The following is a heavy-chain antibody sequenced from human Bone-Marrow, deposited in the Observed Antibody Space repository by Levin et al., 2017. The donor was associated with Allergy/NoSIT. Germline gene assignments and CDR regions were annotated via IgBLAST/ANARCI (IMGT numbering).Heavy chain of an antibody. J-gene: IGHJ6*02. CDR2: IDPSSGDT. Sequence: ASVKVSCKSSGYTFTKYYIHWVRQAPGQGPEWVGVIDPSSGDTSYAQKFQGRVTMTSDTSPSTVHMDLTSLTSEDTAVYYCARDYSNNYYSSYYYYGMDVWGQGTTVTVSS. CDR3: ARDYSNNYYSSYYYYGMDV. D-gene: IGHD1-26*01. CDR1: GYTFTKYY. V-gene: IGHV1-46*01.